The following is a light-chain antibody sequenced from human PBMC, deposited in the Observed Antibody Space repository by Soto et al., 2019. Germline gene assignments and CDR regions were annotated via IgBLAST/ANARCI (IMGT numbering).Light chain of an antibody. CDR2: AAS. Sequence: DIQMTQSPSSLSASVGDRVTITCRASQPISTHLNWYPQKPGKAPKLLIYAASTLQSGVPSRFSGSGSGTDFTLTINSLQPEDFATYYCQQSLTIPYTFGQGTKLEIK. CDR1: QPISTH. CDR3: QQSLTIPYT. V-gene: IGKV1-39*01. J-gene: IGKJ2*01.